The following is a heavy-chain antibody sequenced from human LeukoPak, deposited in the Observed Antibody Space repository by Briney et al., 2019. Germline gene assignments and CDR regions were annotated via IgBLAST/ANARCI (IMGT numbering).Heavy chain of an antibody. D-gene: IGHD3-22*01. CDR2: IGIDSGNT. V-gene: IGHV3-48*01. J-gene: IGHJ4*02. CDR1: GFPFIEYS. CDR3: ARGFYEFEDSGYYFDF. Sequence: EGSLRLSCTASGFPFIEYSMNWVRQAPGKGLEWISYIGIDSGNTKYADSVRGRFTISADKAKNSLYLQMNSLRPEDTAVYYCARGFYEFEDSGYYFDFWGQGTLVTVSS.